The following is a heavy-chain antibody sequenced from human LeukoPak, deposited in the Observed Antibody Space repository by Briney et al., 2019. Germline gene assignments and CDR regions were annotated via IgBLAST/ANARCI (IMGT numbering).Heavy chain of an antibody. D-gene: IGHD6-19*01. J-gene: IGHJ4*02. CDR2: ISYDGSNK. CDR1: GFSFSSYE. Sequence: PGGSLRLSCAASGFSFSSYEMNWVRQAPGKGLEWVAVISYDGSNKYYADSVKGRFTISRDNSKNTLYLQMSSLRAEDTAVYYCARDGSVAGNWYFDYGGQGTLVTVSS. V-gene: IGHV3-30*04. CDR3: ARDGSVAGNWYFDY.